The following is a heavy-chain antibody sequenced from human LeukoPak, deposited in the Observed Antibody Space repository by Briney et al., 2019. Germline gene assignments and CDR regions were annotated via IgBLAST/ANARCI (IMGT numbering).Heavy chain of an antibody. CDR1: GFTFSGYG. Sequence: GGSLRLSCAASGFTFSGYGMHWVRQAPGKGLEWVAVISYDGSNKYYADSVKGRFTISRDNSKNTLYLQMNSLRAEDTAVYYCARDALGRGYYYATLDYWGQGTLVTVSS. CDR2: ISYDGSNK. J-gene: IGHJ4*02. CDR3: ARDALGRGYYYATLDY. V-gene: IGHV3-30*03. D-gene: IGHD3-22*01.